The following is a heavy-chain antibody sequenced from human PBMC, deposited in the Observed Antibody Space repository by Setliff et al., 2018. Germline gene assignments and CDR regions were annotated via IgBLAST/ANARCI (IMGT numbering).Heavy chain of an antibody. CDR2: IYAGDSGNI. D-gene: IGHD2-15*01. Sequence: GESLKISCKGSGYSFTNYWIGWVRQMPGKGLEWMGIIYAGDSGNIRYSPSFQGQVTISVDTSISTAYLQWSTLQASDTAMYYCVRPSAGYSRPFDVWGQGTMVTVSS. J-gene: IGHJ3*01. CDR1: GYSFTNYW. CDR3: VRPSAGYSRPFDV. V-gene: IGHV5-51*01.